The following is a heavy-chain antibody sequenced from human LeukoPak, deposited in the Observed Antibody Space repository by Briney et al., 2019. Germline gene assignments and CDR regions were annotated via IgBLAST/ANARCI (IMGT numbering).Heavy chain of an antibody. V-gene: IGHV4-4*07. CDR2: IYTSGST. CDR3: ARHVATAEHSFDV. D-gene: IGHD2-21*02. CDR1: GGSISSYY. Sequence: SETLSLTCTVSGGSISSYYWSWIRQPAGKGLEWIGRIYTSGSTNYNPSLKSRVSISVDTSRTQFSLKVTSVTAADTAVYYCARHVATAEHSFDVWGQGTLVTVSS. J-gene: IGHJ3*01.